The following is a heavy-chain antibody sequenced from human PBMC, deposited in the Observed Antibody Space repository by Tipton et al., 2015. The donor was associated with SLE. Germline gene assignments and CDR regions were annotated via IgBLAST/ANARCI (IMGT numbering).Heavy chain of an antibody. CDR3: ARDGTLCSGGRCYYFDY. Sequence: SLRLSCAASGFTFSSYNMNWVRLAPGKGLEWVSYISSSSSYIYYADSVKGRFTVSRDNAKNSLYLQMNSLRAEDTAVYYCARDGTLCSGGRCYYFDYWGQGTLVTVSS. CDR2: ISSSSSYI. V-gene: IGHV3-21*01. D-gene: IGHD2-15*01. J-gene: IGHJ4*02. CDR1: GFTFSSYN.